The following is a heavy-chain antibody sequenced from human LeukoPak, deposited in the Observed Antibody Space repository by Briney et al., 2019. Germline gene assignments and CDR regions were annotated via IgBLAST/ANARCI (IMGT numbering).Heavy chain of an antibody. CDR3: ARSGPYSESY. D-gene: IGHD1-26*01. Sequence: SSETLSLTCTVSGGSISSSSYYWGWIRQPPGKGLEWIGSIYYSGSTYYNPSLKSRVTISVDTSKNQFSLKLSSVTAADTAVYYCARSGPYSESYLGQGTLVTVSS. V-gene: IGHV4-39*07. J-gene: IGHJ4*02. CDR1: GGSISSSSYY. CDR2: IYYSGST.